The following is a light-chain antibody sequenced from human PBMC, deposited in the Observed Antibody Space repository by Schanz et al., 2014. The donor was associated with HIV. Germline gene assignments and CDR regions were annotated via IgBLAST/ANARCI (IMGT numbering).Light chain of an antibody. Sequence: QSALTQPASVSGSPGQSITISCTGTSSDVGSYNLVSWYQQHPGKAPKLMIYDVAKRPSGISNRFSGSKSGNTASLTIFGLQADDEGDYYCSSYAGNNNVVFGGGTKVTVL. J-gene: IGLJ2*01. CDR3: SSYAGNNNVV. CDR1: SSDVGSYNL. V-gene: IGLV2-14*02. CDR2: DVA.